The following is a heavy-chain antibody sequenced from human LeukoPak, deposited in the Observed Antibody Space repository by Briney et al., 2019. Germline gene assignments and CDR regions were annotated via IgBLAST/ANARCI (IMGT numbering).Heavy chain of an antibody. CDR3: ARDAPSGRGFDY. D-gene: IGHD1-26*01. Sequence: SETLSLTWTVSGASINNFYWSWIRQPPGKGLEWIGYIYHSGSTYYHPSLKSRVTISVDRSKSQFSLKLSSVTAADTAVYYCARDAPSGRGFDYWGQGTLVTVSS. J-gene: IGHJ4*02. V-gene: IGHV4-59*01. CDR2: IYHSGST. CDR1: GASINNFY.